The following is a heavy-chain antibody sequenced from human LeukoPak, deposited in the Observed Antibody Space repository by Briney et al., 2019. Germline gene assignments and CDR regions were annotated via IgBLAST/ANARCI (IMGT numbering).Heavy chain of an antibody. Sequence: TSETLSLTCAVSGYSIRSDYYWAWIRQPPGKGLEWIGNIYHSGSTYYNPSLNSRVTISVDTSKNQFSLKLSSVTAADTAVYYCARGFYYYGSGSYYQRYYYYYMDVWGKGTTVTVSS. CDR3: ARGFYYYGSGSYYQRYYYYYMDV. J-gene: IGHJ6*03. CDR1: GYSIRSDYY. D-gene: IGHD3-10*01. CDR2: IYHSGST. V-gene: IGHV4-38-2*01.